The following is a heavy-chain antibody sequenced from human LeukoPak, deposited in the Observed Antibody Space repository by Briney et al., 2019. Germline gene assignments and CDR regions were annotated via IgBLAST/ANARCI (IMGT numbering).Heavy chain of an antibody. J-gene: IGHJ6*02. CDR2: IWYDGSNK. D-gene: IGHD5-18*01. CDR1: GFTFSTYG. CDR3: ARDTFVYSYGYGGYYYGMDV. Sequence: TGGSLRLSCAASGFTFSTYGMHWARQAPGKGLEWVAVIWYDGSNKYYADSVKGRFTISRDISNNTLYLQVNSLRAEDTAVYYCARDTFVYSYGYGGYYYGMDVWGQGTTVTVSS. V-gene: IGHV3-33*01.